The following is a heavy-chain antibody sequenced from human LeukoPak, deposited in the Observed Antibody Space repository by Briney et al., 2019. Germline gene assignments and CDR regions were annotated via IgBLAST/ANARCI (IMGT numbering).Heavy chain of an antibody. J-gene: IGHJ5*02. CDR2: TYYRSTWYN. V-gene: IGHV6-1*01. D-gene: IGHD2-2*01. CDR1: GDSVSSNSVT. CDR3: ARRLTQYDCYDP. Sequence: SQTLSLTCAISGDSVSSNSVTWNWIRQSPSRGLEWLGRTYYRSTWYNDYAVSVRGRITVNPDTSKNQFPLHLNSVTPEDTAVYYCARRLTQYDCYDPWGQGILVTVSS.